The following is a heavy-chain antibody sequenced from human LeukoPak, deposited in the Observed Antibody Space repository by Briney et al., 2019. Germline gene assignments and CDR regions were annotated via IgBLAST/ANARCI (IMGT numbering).Heavy chain of an antibody. J-gene: IGHJ3*02. Sequence: SETLSLTCTVSGGSISSYYWSWIRQPAGKGLEWIGRIYTSGSTNYNPSLKSRVTMSVDTSKNQFSLKLSPVTAADTAVYYCARAVTIFGVVRVDAFDIWGQGTMVTVSS. D-gene: IGHD3-3*01. CDR2: IYTSGST. CDR3: ARAVTIFGVVRVDAFDI. V-gene: IGHV4-4*07. CDR1: GGSISSYY.